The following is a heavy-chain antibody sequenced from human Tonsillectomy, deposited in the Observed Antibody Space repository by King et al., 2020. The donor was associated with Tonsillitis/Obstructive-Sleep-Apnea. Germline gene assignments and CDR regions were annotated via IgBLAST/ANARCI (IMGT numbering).Heavy chain of an antibody. D-gene: IGHD3-3*01. J-gene: IGHJ4*02. V-gene: IGHV4-34*01. CDR1: GGSFSGYY. CDR3: ARGEDFWSGPHDY. CDR2: TNHIGST. Sequence: VQLQQWGAGLLKPSETLSLTCAVYGGSFSGYYWSWIRQPPGKGLELMGETNHIGSTNYNPSLKSRVTLSVETPKNQFSLKLSSVTAADTAVYYCARGEDFWSGPHDYWGQGTLVTVSS.